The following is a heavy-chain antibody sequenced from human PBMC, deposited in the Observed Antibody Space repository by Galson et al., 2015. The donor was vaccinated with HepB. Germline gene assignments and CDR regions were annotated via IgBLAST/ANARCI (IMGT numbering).Heavy chain of an antibody. J-gene: IGHJ4*02. Sequence: SLRLSCAASGFTFNNYGMHWVRQAPGKGLEWVAVISEDGSHKYYADSVKGRFTISRDNSKNTLYVQMNSLRAEDTAVYYCAKDLLGLTYNSDYWGQGTLVTVSS. CDR3: AKDLLGLTYNSDY. CDR1: GFTFNNYG. V-gene: IGHV3-30*18. D-gene: IGHD1-26*01. CDR2: ISEDGSHK.